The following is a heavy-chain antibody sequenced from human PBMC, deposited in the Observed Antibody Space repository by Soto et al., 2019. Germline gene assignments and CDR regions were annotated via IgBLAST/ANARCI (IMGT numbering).Heavy chain of an antibody. CDR3: ARAGWGLWDH. V-gene: IGHV1-2*04. J-gene: IGHJ4*02. D-gene: IGHD2-21*01. CDR1: GYTFTDYF. Sequence: VQLVQSGAEVKEPGASVKVCCKTSGYTFTDYFIHWVRQAPGQGLEWMGWINPDNGATNYAQQFQGWVTMTRDKSISTVSMELSRLRYDSTAVYYCARAGWGLWDHWGQGTLVTVSS. CDR2: INPDNGAT.